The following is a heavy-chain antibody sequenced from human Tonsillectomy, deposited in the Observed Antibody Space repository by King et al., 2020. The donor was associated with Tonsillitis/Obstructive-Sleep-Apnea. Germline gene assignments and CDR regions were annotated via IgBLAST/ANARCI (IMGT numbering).Heavy chain of an antibody. V-gene: IGHV3-23*04. D-gene: IGHD4-17*01. CDR3: ARDQAVTSSPGMDV. CDR1: GFTFSSYA. J-gene: IGHJ6*04. Sequence: VQLVESGGGLVQPGGSLRLSCAASGFTFSSYAMSWVRQAPGKGLEWVSGISGSGGSTYYADSVKGRFTISRDNSKKTLYLQMNSLRAEDTAVYYCARDQAVTSSPGMDVWGKGTTVTVSS. CDR2: ISGSGGST.